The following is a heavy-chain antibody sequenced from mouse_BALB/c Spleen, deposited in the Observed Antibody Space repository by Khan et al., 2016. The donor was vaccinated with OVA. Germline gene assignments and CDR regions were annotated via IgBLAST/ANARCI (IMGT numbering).Heavy chain of an antibody. Sequence: EVQLLETGGDLVKPGGSLKLSCATSGFTFSTYGMSWVRQTPDKRLEWVAAISSGGSYTYYPGSVKGRFTISRDNAYNTLYLQMSSLKSEDTAIYYCTRLAYYYNSEGFAYWGQGTLVTVSA. V-gene: IGHV5-6*01. CDR3: TRLAYYYNSEGFAY. CDR2: ISSGGSYT. J-gene: IGHJ3*01. D-gene: IGHD1-1*01. CDR1: GFTFSTYG.